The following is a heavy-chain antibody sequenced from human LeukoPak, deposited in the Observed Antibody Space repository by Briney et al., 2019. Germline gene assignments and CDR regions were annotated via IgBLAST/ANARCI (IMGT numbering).Heavy chain of an antibody. Sequence: ASVKVSCKASGYTFTSYYMHWVRQAPGQGLEWMGIINPSGGSTSYAQKFQGRVTMTRDTSTSTVYMELSSLRSEDTAVYYCARQYYYDRSGYPNWFDPWGQGTLVTVSS. D-gene: IGHD3-22*01. CDR1: GYTFTSYY. CDR3: ARQYYYDRSGYPNWFDP. V-gene: IGHV1-46*01. J-gene: IGHJ5*02. CDR2: INPSGGST.